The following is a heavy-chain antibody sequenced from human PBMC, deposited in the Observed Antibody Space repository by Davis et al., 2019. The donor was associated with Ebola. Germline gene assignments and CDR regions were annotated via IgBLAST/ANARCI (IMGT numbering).Heavy chain of an antibody. CDR3: ARDGSYCSGGSCYGSNYYGMDV. V-gene: IGHV1-46*01. CDR2: INPSGGST. J-gene: IGHJ6*02. D-gene: IGHD2-15*01. CDR1: GYTFTSYY. Sequence: ASVKVSCKASGYTFTSYYMHWVRQAPGQGLEWMGIINPSGGSTSYAQKFQGRVTMTRDTSTSTVYMELSSLRSEDTAVYYCARDGSYCSGGSCYGSNYYGMDVLGQGTTVTVSS.